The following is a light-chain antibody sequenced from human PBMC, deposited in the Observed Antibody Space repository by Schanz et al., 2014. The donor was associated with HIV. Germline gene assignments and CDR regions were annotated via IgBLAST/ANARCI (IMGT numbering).Light chain of an antibody. CDR1: QHITNY. V-gene: IGKV3-11*01. Sequence: EIVLTQSPATLSLSPGETATLSCRASQHITNYLAWYQQKPGQAPRLLIYDASTRATGIPARFSSSGSGTDFTFTISSLEPEDFAVYYCQQRSNWPLTFGGGTTVEIK. CDR3: QQRSNWPLT. J-gene: IGKJ4*01. CDR2: DAS.